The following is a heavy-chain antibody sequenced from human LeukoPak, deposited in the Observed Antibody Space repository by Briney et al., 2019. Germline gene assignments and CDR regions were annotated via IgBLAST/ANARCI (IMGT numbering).Heavy chain of an antibody. CDR1: EFPFSNSW. J-gene: IGHJ4*02. Sequence: GGSLRLSCAASEFPFSNSWMTWVRQAPGKGLEWVANIKQDGSEKYYVDSVKGRFTISRDNAKNTLYLQMNSLRAEDTAVYYCARGYGGTSDSWGQGTLVTVSS. CDR2: IKQDGSEK. V-gene: IGHV3-7*04. CDR3: ARGYGGTSDS. D-gene: IGHD4-23*01.